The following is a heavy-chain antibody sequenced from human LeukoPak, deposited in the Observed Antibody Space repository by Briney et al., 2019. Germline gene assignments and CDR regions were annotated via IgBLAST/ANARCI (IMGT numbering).Heavy chain of an antibody. J-gene: IGHJ6*02. CDR3: ARGPITSRGYYGMDV. CDR1: GGSFSGYY. CDR2: INHSGGT. D-gene: IGHD1-20*01. V-gene: IGHV4-34*01. Sequence: SETLSLTCAVYGGSFSGYYWTWIRQPPGKGLEWIGEINHSGGTNYNPSLKSRVTISVDTPKNQFSLDVSSVTAADTAVYYCARGPITSRGYYGMDVWGQGTTVTVSS.